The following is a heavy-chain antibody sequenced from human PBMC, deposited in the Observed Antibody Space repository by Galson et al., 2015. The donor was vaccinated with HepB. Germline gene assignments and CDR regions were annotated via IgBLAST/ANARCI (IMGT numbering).Heavy chain of an antibody. Sequence: SLRLSCAASGFTFRNHGVHWVRQAPGKGLEWVAVIWYDGSDKYYADSVKGRFIISRDNSKNTLDLQMNSLGVEDTAVYYCARDIAARRLDYWGQGTLVIVSS. V-gene: IGHV3-33*01. CDR3: ARDIAARRLDY. CDR1: GFTFRNHG. CDR2: IWYDGSDK. J-gene: IGHJ4*02. D-gene: IGHD6-6*01.